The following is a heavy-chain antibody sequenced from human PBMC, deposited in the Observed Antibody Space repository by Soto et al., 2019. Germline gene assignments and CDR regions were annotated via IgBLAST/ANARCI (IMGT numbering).Heavy chain of an antibody. CDR3: ARGRPNYDFWSGYPYYMDV. V-gene: IGHV3-7*01. CDR2: LKQDGSEN. CDR1: GFTFSTFS. J-gene: IGHJ6*03. D-gene: IGHD3-3*01. Sequence: PGGSLRLSCAASGFTFSTFSMTWIRQAPGKGLEWVANLKQDGSENYYVGSVKGRFTISRDIAKNSLYLQMNSLRAEDTAVYYCARGRPNYDFWSGYPYYMDVWGKGTTVTVSS.